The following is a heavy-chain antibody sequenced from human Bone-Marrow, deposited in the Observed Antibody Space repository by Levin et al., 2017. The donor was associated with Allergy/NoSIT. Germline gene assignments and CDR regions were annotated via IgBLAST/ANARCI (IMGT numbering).Heavy chain of an antibody. CDR1: GFTFSSYS. CDR3: ARDLGGAYYYDSSGYYYVNVGFDY. J-gene: IGHJ4*02. D-gene: IGHD3-22*01. Sequence: GGSLRLSCAASGFTFSSYSMNWVRQAPGKGLEWVSYISSSSSTIYYADSVKGRFTISRDNAKNSLYLQMNSLRDEDTAVYYCARDLGGAYYYDSSGYYYVNVGFDYWGQGTLVTVSS. CDR2: ISSSSSTI. V-gene: IGHV3-48*02.